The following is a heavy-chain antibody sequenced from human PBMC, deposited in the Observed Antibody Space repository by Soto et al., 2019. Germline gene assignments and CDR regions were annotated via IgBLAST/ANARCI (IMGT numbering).Heavy chain of an antibody. Sequence: SETLSLTCTVSGGSISSGGYYWSWIRQHPGKGLEWIGYIYYSGSTYYNPSLKSRVTISVDTSKNQFSLKLSSVTAADTAVYYCARETTVTPQTREFDYWGQGTLVTVSS. CDR1: GGSISSGGYY. J-gene: IGHJ4*02. CDR3: ARETTVTPQTREFDY. V-gene: IGHV4-31*03. D-gene: IGHD4-17*01. CDR2: IYYSGST.